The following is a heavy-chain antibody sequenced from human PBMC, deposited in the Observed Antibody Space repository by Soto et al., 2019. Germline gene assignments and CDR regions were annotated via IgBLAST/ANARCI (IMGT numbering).Heavy chain of an antibody. V-gene: IGHV3-48*03. CDR2: ISSGGDIV. CDR1: ESTFSNYG. D-gene: IGHD2-15*01. CDR3: ARDLTLTPASVMLGAAPGSMDA. Sequence: GGSLSLPCTASESTFSNYGMNWDRRARGKGLGRVAYISSGGDIVYYADSVKGGYTISRDNANKSLFLQIDTMRAEDTAVYYCARDLTLTPASVMLGAAPGSMDAWGQGTTVTVSS. J-gene: IGHJ6*02.